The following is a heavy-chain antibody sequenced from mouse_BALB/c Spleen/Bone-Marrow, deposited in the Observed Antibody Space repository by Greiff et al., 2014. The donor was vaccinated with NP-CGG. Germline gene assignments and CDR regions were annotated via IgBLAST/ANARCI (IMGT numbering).Heavy chain of an antibody. J-gene: IGHJ2*01. CDR1: GSTFTDYY. V-gene: IGHV7-3*02. Sequence: DVKLVESGGGLVQPGGSLRLSCATSGSTFTDYYMNWVRQPPGKALEWLAFIRNKAYGYTTEYSASVKGRFTISRDNSQNILYLQMNTLRAEDSATYYCARDMGGLLFDSWGQGTTLSVSS. CDR3: ARDMGGLLFDS. CDR2: IRNKAYGYTT. D-gene: IGHD1-1*01.